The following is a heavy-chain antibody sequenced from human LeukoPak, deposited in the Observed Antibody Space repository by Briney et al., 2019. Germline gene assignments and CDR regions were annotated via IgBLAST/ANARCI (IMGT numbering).Heavy chain of an antibody. CDR1: GFTFSSYG. D-gene: IGHD2-8*01. CDR3: ARENGVRLATRGYFDY. CDR2: IWYDGSNK. V-gene: IGHV3-33*01. Sequence: GRSLRLSCAASGFTFSSYGMHWVRQAPGKGLEWVAVIWYDGSNKYYADSVKGRFTISRDNSKNTLYLQMNSLRAEDTAVYYCARENGVRLATRGYFDYWAREPWSPSPQ. J-gene: IGHJ4*02.